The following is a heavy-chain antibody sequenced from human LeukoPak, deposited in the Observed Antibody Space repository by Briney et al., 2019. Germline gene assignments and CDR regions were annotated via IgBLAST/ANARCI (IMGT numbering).Heavy chain of an antibody. CDR3: AREPTYTNSWYTTCDY. V-gene: IGHV3-48*01. D-gene: IGHD6-19*01. Sequence: GGSLRLSCAASGFTFSGSAMHWVRQAPGKGLEWISYITGSSSTVYYADSVKGRFTISRDNAKSSLYLQMSSLRAEDTAVYYCAREPTYTNSWYTTCDYWGQGTLVTVSS. CDR1: GFTFSGSA. J-gene: IGHJ4*02. CDR2: ITGSSSTV.